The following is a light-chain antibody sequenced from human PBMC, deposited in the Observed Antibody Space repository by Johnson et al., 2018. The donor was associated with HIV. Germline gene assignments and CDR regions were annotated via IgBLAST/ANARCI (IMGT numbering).Light chain of an antibody. V-gene: IGLV1-51*01. CDR3: GTWDTSLNAYV. CDR1: SSNIGNNY. Sequence: QAVLTQPPSVSAAPGQKVTISCSGSSSNIGNNYVSWYQQLPGTAPKLLIYDNNKRPSGITDRFTGSKSGTSASLAISGLQAEDEADYYCGTWDTSLNAYVFGTGTKVTVL. J-gene: IGLJ1*01. CDR2: DNN.